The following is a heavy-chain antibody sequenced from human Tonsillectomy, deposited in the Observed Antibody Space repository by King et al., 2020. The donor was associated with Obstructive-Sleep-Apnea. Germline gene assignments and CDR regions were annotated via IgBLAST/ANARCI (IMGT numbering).Heavy chain of an antibody. CDR2: MNPNSGNT. Sequence: VQLVESGAEVKKPGASVKVSCKASGYTFTSYDINWVRQATGQGLEWMGWMNPNSGNTGYAQKFQGRVTMTRNTSISTAYMELSSLRSEDTAVYYCAGGQSTMVRGPPGYYYYYGMDVWGQGTTVTVSS. V-gene: IGHV1-8*01. J-gene: IGHJ6*02. CDR3: AGGQSTMVRGPPGYYYYYGMDV. CDR1: GYTFTSYD. D-gene: IGHD3-10*01.